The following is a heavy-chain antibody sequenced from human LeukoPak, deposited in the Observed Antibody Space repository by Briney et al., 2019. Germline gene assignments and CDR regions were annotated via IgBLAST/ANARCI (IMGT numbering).Heavy chain of an antibody. CDR1: GHTFTGYY. CDR3: GSGQWLVGVFY. CDR2: INPNSGVT. Sequence: ASVKVSCKASGHTFTGYYMHWVRQAPGQGLEWLGWINPNSGVTNYAQKFQGRITMTRDTSITTVYMELSSLTSDDTAVYYCGSGQWLVGVFYWGQGTLVTVSS. D-gene: IGHD6-19*01. V-gene: IGHV1-2*02. J-gene: IGHJ4*02.